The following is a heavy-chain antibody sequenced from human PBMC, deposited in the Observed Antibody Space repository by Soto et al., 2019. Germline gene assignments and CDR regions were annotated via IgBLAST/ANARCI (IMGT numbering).Heavy chain of an antibody. Sequence: KTSETLSLTCTVSGGSISSYYWSWIRQPPGKGLEWIGYIYYSGSANYNPSLKSRVTISVDTSKNQFSLKLSSVTAADTAVYYCAGGYDWIYYYYGMDVWGQGTTVTVSS. V-gene: IGHV4-59*01. CDR1: GGSISSYY. J-gene: IGHJ6*02. D-gene: IGHD5-12*01. CDR2: IYYSGSA. CDR3: AGGYDWIYYYYGMDV.